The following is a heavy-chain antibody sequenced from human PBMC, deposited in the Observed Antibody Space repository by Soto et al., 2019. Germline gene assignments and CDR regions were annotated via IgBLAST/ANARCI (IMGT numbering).Heavy chain of an antibody. V-gene: IGHV3-53*01. Sequence: EVQLVESGGGLIQPGGSLRLSCAASGFTVSSNYMSWVRQAPGKGLEWVSVIYSGGSTYYADSVKGRFTISRDNSKNTLYRQMNSLRAEDTAVYYCARDGSCSGGSCSVDYWGQGTLVTVSS. CDR1: GFTVSSNY. CDR3: ARDGSCSGGSCSVDY. CDR2: IYSGGST. D-gene: IGHD2-15*01. J-gene: IGHJ4*02.